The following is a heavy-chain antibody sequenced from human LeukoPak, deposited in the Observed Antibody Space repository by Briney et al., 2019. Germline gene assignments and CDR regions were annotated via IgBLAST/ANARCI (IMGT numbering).Heavy chain of an antibody. CDR3: VKGATIFGVITPFDS. Sequence: PGGSLRLSCVASGFTFDDYAMHWVRQAPGKGLEWVSLITWDGGNTYYADSVRGRFTISRDSSKKSLYLQMKSLRAEDTALYYCVKGATIFGVITPFDSWGQGTLVTVSS. CDR1: GFTFDDYA. J-gene: IGHJ4*02. V-gene: IGHV3-43D*03. D-gene: IGHD3-3*01. CDR2: ITWDGGNT.